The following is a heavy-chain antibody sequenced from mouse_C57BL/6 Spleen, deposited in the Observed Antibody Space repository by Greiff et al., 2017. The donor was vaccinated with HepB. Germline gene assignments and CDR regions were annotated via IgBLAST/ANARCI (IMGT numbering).Heavy chain of an antibody. J-gene: IGHJ2*01. CDR3: ARKGIDRGRYYFDY. CDR1: GYTFTDYY. CDR2: INPYNGGT. D-gene: IGHD5-2*01. Sequence: VQLQQSGPVLVKPGASVKMSCKASGYTFTDYYMNWVKQSHGKSLEWIGVINPYNGGTSYNQKFKGKATLTVDKSSSTAYMELNSLTSEDSAVYYCARKGIDRGRYYFDYWGQGTTLTVSS. V-gene: IGHV1-19*01.